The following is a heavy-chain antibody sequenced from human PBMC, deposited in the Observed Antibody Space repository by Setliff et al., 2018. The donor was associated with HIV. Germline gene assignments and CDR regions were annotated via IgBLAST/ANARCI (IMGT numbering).Heavy chain of an antibody. Sequence: GSLRLSCAASGFTFRNYKFNWVRQAPGRGLEWVSSISIGSGGAIDYADSVQGRFTISRDNSKNSLYLQMNSLRVEDTAVYYCATQTGFYNSHWYDYWGQGTMVTVSS. CDR3: ATQTGFYNSHWYDY. V-gene: IGHV3-48*03. CDR2: ISIGSGGAI. CDR1: GFTFRNYK. J-gene: IGHJ4*02. D-gene: IGHD6-13*01.